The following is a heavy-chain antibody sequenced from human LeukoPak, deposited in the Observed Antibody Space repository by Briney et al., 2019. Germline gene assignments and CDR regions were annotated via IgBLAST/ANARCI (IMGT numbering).Heavy chain of an antibody. CDR2: IYFTGST. CDR3: ARGRWLQFSD. J-gene: IGHJ4*02. V-gene: IGHV4-59*01. CDR1: GGSITNYY. D-gene: IGHD5-24*01. Sequence: SETLSLTCTVSGGSITNYYWNWIRQPPGKGLEWLGYIYFTGSTNYNPSLKSRVTISLDTSKNQFSLKLSSVTAADTAIYYCARGRWLQFSDWGPGTLVTVSS.